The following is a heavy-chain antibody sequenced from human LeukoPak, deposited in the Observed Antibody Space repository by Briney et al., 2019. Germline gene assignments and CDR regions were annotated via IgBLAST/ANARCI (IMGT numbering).Heavy chain of an antibody. J-gene: IGHJ4*02. CDR2: INPSGGSR. CDR1: VYTFTSYD. CDR3: ERAGSYFTKFDY. Sequence: ASVKVSCKASVYTFTSYDMHWVRQTPGQGLEWRGIINPSGGSRSYAQKFQGRVPMTRDTSTSTVYMELSSLRSEDTAVYYCERAGSYFTKFDYWGQGNLVTVSS. D-gene: IGHD1-26*01. V-gene: IGHV1-46*01.